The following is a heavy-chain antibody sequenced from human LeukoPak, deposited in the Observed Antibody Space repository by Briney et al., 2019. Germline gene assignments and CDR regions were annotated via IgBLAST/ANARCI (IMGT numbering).Heavy chain of an antibody. Sequence: PGESLRLSCEASGFPFDTYAMSWVRQAPGRGLEWVSAISESGEKTYYADSVEGRFTISRDNAKNSLYLQMNSLRAEDTAVYYCAGGLWYASGSDYWGQGTLVTVSS. D-gene: IGHD3-10*01. J-gene: IGHJ4*02. CDR3: AGGLWYASGSDY. CDR2: ISESGEKT. V-gene: IGHV3-23*01. CDR1: GFPFDTYA.